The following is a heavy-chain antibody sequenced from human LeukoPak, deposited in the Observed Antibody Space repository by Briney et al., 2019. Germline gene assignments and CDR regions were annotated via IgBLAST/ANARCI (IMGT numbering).Heavy chain of an antibody. V-gene: IGHV4-59*08. Sequence: SETLSLTCTVSGGSISGYYWSWIRHPPGKGLEEIGFIYYSGSTKYNPSLKSRVTISVDTSKNQFSLKLTSVTAADTAVYYCARYGSGTYSDDHFQHRGQGTLVTVSS. D-gene: IGHD3-10*01. CDR3: ARYGSGTYSDDHFQH. CDR1: GGSISGYY. J-gene: IGHJ1*01. CDR2: IYYSGST.